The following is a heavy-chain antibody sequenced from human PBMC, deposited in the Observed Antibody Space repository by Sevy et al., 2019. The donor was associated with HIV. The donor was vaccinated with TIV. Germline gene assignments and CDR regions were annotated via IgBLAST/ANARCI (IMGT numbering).Heavy chain of an antibody. D-gene: IGHD4-17*01. CDR1: GFTFSSYT. J-gene: IGHJ6*02. Sequence: GGSLRLSCADSGFTFSSYTMNWVRQAPGKGLEWVSSISASGTYIDYADSVKGRFTISRDNAKNSPYLQMNSLRPEDTAIYYCARGTHDYGDFEGYGMDVWGQGTTVTVSS. CDR3: ARGTHDYGDFEGYGMDV. V-gene: IGHV3-21*01. CDR2: ISASGTYI.